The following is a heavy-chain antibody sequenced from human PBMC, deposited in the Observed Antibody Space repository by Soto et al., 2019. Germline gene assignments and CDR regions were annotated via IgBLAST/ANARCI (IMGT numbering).Heavy chain of an antibody. CDR3: AKHSRDSASCCGED. Sequence: QVHLVESGGGVVQPGRSLRLSCAASGFSFTTYGMHWVRQAPGKGLEWLAVMSSDGTKTYYADAVKGRLSISRDSSRNTVYLQMNNLRVEDTAAYFCAKHSRDSASCCGEDWGQGTLVTVSS. CDR1: GFSFTTYG. CDR2: MSSDGTKT. V-gene: IGHV3-30*18. D-gene: IGHD3-22*01. J-gene: IGHJ4*02.